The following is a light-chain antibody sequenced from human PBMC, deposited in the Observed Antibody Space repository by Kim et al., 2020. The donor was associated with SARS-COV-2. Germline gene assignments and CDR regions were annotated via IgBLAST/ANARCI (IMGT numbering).Light chain of an antibody. V-gene: IGLV2-14*03. CDR1: SSDVCGSNY. CDR2: DVA. J-gene: IGLJ3*02. CDR3: NSYTISSTWV. Sequence: GQSITTSRTGTSSDVCGSNYGCWYQHHPGKAPKLIIYDVARRPSGVSNRFSGSKSDNTASLTISGLQADDEADYYCNSYTISSTWVFGGGTKVTVL.